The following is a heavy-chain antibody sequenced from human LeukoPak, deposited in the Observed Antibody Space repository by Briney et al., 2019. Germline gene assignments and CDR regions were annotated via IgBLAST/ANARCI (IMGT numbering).Heavy chain of an antibody. CDR3: ARDWSVGGRRDGYNFFDY. J-gene: IGHJ4*02. Sequence: GGSLRLSCAASGFTFSSYSMNWVRQAPGKGLDWVSSISSSSSYIYYADSVKGRFTISRDNAKNSLYLQMNSLRAEDTAVYYCARDWSVGGRRDGYNFFDYWGQGTLVTVSS. D-gene: IGHD5-24*01. CDR2: ISSSSSYI. CDR1: GFTFSSYS. V-gene: IGHV3-21*01.